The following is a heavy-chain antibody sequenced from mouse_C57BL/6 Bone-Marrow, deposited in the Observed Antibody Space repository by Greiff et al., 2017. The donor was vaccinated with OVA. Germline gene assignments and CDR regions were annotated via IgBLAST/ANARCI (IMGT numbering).Heavy chain of an antibody. CDR1: GYTFTSYG. V-gene: IGHV1-81*01. CDR3: ARWLLLWFAY. D-gene: IGHD2-3*01. CDR2: IYPRSGNT. J-gene: IGHJ3*01. Sequence: QVQLQQSGAELARPGASVKLSCKASGYTFTSYGISWVKQRTGQGLEWIGEIYPRSGNTYYNEKFKGKATLTADKSSSTAYMELRSLTSEDAAVYFCARWLLLWFAYWGQGTLVTVSA.